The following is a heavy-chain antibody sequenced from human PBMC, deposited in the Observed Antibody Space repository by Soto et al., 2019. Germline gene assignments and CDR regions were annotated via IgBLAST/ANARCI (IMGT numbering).Heavy chain of an antibody. D-gene: IGHD4-17*01. J-gene: IGHJ5*02. CDR3: ARGGWVHGRLRGWFDP. CDR1: GGSFSGYY. V-gene: IGHV4-34*01. Sequence: PSETLSLTCAVYGGSFSGYYWSWIRQPPGKGLEWIGEINHSGSTNYNPSLKSRVTISVDTSKNQFSLKLSSVTAADTAVYYCARGGWVHGRLRGWFDPWGQGTLVTVSS. CDR2: INHSGST.